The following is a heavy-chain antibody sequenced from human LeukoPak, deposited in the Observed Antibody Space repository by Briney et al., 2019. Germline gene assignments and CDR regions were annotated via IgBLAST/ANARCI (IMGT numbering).Heavy chain of an antibody. CDR3: AKGSKGVVFTRDHYMDV. V-gene: IGHV3-23*01. D-gene: IGHD3-3*01. CDR1: GFTFSNAW. Sequence: GGSLRLSCAASGFTFSNAWMSWVRQAPGKGLEWVSAISGSGDRTYYADSVKGRFTISRDNSKNTLYLQMNSLRAEDTAVYYCAKGSKGVVFTRDHYMDVWGKGTTVTISS. CDR2: ISGSGDRT. J-gene: IGHJ6*03.